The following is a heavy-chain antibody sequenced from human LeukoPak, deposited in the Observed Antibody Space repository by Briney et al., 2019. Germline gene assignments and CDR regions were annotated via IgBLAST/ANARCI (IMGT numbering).Heavy chain of an antibody. Sequence: SETLSLTCTVSGGSISSSNYYWGWIRQPPGKGLEWIGTIHYSGNTYYNPSLKSRVAISADTSKNQFSLRLSSVTAADTAVYYCARDFGDYRVDYWGQGTLVTVSS. CDR2: IHYSGNT. V-gene: IGHV4-39*01. CDR3: ARDFGDYRVDY. D-gene: IGHD4-17*01. CDR1: GGSISSSNYY. J-gene: IGHJ4*02.